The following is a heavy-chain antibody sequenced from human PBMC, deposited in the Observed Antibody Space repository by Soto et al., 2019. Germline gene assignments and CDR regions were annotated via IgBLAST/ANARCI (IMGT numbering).Heavy chain of an antibody. V-gene: IGHV4-34*01. CDR2: INHSGST. Sequence: SETLSLTCAVYGGSFSGYYWSWIRQPPGKGLEWIGEINHSGSTNYNPSLKSRVTISVDTSKNQFSLKLSSVTAADTAVYYCARYRGSGSYYFDYWGQGTLVTVSS. CDR1: GGSFSGYY. J-gene: IGHJ4*02. D-gene: IGHD3-10*01. CDR3: ARYRGSGSYYFDY.